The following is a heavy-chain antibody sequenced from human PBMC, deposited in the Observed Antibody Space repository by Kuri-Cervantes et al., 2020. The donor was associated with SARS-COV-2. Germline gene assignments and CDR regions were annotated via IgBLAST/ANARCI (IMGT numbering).Heavy chain of an antibody. D-gene: IGHD6-13*01. CDR3: ARGAAAADYFFYGMDV. CDR1: GFTFSDYY. J-gene: IGHJ6*02. V-gene: IGHV3-11*06. CDR2: ISSSGGST. Sequence: GGSLRLSCAASGFTFSDYYMSWIRQAPGKGLEWISYISSSGGSTNYADSVKGRFTISSDNSKSTLFLQMNSLRAEDTAEYYCARGAAAADYFFYGMDVWGRGTTVTVSS.